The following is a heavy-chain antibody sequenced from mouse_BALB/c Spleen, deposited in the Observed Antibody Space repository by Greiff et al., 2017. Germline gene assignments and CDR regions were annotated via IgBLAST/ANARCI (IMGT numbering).Heavy chain of an antibody. J-gene: IGHJ4*01. CDR1: GFTFSDYG. CDR3: ARVARATVAMDY. D-gene: IGHD3-1*01. Sequence: DVQLQESGGGLVQPGGSRKLSCAASGFTFSDYGMAWVRQAPGKGPEWVAFISNLAYSIYYADTVTGRFTISRENAKNTLYLEMSSLRSEDTAMYYCARVARATVAMDYWGQGTSVTVSS. V-gene: IGHV5-15*02. CDR2: ISNLAYSI.